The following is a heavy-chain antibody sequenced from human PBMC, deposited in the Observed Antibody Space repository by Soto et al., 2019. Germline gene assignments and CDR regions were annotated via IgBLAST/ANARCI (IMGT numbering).Heavy chain of an antibody. V-gene: IGHV1-18*01. Sequence: QVQLVQSGAEVKKPGASVKVSCKASGYTFTTYGISWVRQAPGQGLEWMGWISAYNGNTNYAQKLQGRVTMTTDTPTGTANRDRRSLSPAATPFYSCARIHGFFVVVTASPRYGAQGPLATV. CDR1: GYTFTTYG. J-gene: IGHJ4*02. CDR3: ARIHGFFVVVTASPRY. D-gene: IGHD3-10*01. CDR2: ISAYNGNT.